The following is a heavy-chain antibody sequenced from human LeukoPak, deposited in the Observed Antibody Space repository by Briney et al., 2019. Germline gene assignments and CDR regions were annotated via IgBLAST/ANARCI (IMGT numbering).Heavy chain of an antibody. CDR3: AKGGYDYVEVAYFDF. Sequence: PGGSLRLSCTASGFSFNNYAMTWVRQAPGKGLEWVSIIIASSGATFYADSVKGRFTISRDNSKNTLYLQMNSLSVEDTAVYYCAKGGYDYVEVAYFDFWGQGALVTVPS. CDR2: IIASSGAT. V-gene: IGHV3-23*01. CDR1: GFSFNNYA. J-gene: IGHJ4*02. D-gene: IGHD5-12*01.